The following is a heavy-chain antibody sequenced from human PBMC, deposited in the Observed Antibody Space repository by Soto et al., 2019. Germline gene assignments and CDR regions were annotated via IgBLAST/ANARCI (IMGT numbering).Heavy chain of an antibody. D-gene: IGHD2-15*01. CDR1: GFTFSSYA. J-gene: IGHJ3*02. CDR2: ISGSGGST. CDR3: SKLRGISELLLYFDI. V-gene: IGHV3-23*01. Sequence: GGSLRLSCAASGFTFSSYAMSWVRQAPGKGLEWVSAISGSGGSTYYADSVKGRFTISRDNSKNTLYLQMNSLRAEDTAVYYCSKLRGISELLLYFDIWGQGTMVTVSS.